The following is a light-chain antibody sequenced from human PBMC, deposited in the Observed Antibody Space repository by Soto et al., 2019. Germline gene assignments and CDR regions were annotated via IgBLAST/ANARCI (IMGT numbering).Light chain of an antibody. CDR2: KAS. V-gene: IGKV1-5*03. Sequence: DIQMTQSPSTLSASVGDRVTITCRASQSINNWLVWYQQKPGIAPKLLMYKASNLESGVPSRFRGGGSGKNFALTITIFQPDDFAIFYSKQYNSYPWPFGKGPRVDIK. CDR1: QSINNW. CDR3: KQYNSYPWP. J-gene: IGKJ4*01.